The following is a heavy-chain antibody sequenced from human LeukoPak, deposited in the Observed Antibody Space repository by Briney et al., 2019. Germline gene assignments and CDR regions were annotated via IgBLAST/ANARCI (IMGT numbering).Heavy chain of an antibody. J-gene: IGHJ4*02. CDR3: ARDLYYYGSGSYYNKFDY. CDR2: IIPIFGTA. D-gene: IGHD3-10*01. V-gene: IGHV1-69*13. CDR1: GGTFSSYA. Sequence: GASVKVSCKASGGTFSSYAISWARQAPGQGLEWMGGIIPIFGTANYAQKFQGRVTITADESTSTAYMELSSLRSEDTAVYYCARDLYYYGSGSYYNKFDYWGQGTLVTVSS.